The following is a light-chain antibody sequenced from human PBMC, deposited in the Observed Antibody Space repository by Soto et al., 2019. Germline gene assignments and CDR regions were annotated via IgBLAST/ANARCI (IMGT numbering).Light chain of an antibody. CDR3: QQYNNWPRT. J-gene: IGKJ1*01. Sequence: EIVMAQSPATLSVPPGERATLSCRASQSVSSNLAWYQQKPGQAPRLLIYGASNRATGIPAWFSGSGSGTEFTLTISSLQSEDFAVYYCQQYNNWPRTFGQGTKVDIK. V-gene: IGKV3-15*01. CDR1: QSVSSN. CDR2: GAS.